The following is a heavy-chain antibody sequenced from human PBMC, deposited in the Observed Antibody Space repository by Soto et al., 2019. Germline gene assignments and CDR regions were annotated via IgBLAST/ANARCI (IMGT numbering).Heavy chain of an antibody. Sequence: QVQLQESGPGLVKPSETLSLTCTVSGVSISSYYWSWIRQPPGKGLEWIGYIYYSGSTNYNPSLKSPVTISVDTSKNQFSLKLSSVTAADTAVYYCASARGGYIYSWGQGTLVTVSS. CDR1: GVSISSYY. CDR2: IYYSGST. D-gene: IGHD2-15*01. V-gene: IGHV4-59*01. J-gene: IGHJ4*02. CDR3: ASARGGYIYS.